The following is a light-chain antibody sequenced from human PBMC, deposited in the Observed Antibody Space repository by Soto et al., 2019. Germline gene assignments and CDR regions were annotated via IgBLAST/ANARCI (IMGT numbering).Light chain of an antibody. CDR2: DVS. J-gene: IGLJ1*01. CDR1: SSDVGGYNY. Sequence: QSVLTQPASVSGSPGQSITISCTGTSSDVGGYNYVSWYQQHPGKAPKLMIYDVSNRPSGVSNRLSGSKSGNTASLSISGLQAEDEADYYCSSYTSSSTRVFGTGTKATVL. V-gene: IGLV2-14*01. CDR3: SSYTSSSTRV.